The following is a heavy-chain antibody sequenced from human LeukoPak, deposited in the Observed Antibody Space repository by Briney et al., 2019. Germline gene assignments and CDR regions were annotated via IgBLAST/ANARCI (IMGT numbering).Heavy chain of an antibody. CDR2: INSDGSSK. D-gene: IGHD1-26*01. Sequence: SLRLSXAASGCXFSSYWMHWVRQAPGKGLVWVSRINSDGSSKNYADSVKGRFTVSRDNAKNTLYLQMNSLRAEDTAVYYCARATGSYYSLGYWGQGTLVTVSS. CDR1: GCXFSSYW. CDR3: ARATGSYYSLGY. V-gene: IGHV3-74*01. J-gene: IGHJ4*02.